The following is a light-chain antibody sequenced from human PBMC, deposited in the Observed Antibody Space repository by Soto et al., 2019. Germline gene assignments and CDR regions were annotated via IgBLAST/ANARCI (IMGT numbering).Light chain of an antibody. CDR3: AAWDDSLNGLV. J-gene: IGLJ1*01. V-gene: IGLV1-44*01. CDR1: RSNIGRNT. Sequence: QSVLTQPPSASGTPGQRVTISCSGSRSNIGRNTVNWDQQLPGTAPKLLIYNNNQRPSGVPDRFSGSKSVTSASLAISGLQSEDDDHYYCAAWDDSLNGLVFVNGTKLTVL. CDR2: NNN.